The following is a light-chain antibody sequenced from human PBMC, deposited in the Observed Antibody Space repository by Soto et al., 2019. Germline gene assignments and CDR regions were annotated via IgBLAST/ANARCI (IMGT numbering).Light chain of an antibody. J-gene: IGLJ1*01. Sequence: QAVVTQPPSVSGAPGQRVTISCTGSSSNIGAGYDVHWYQQLPGTAPKLLIYGNSNRPSGVPDRFSGSKSGTSASLAITGLQAEDEADYYCQSYDSCLSGYVFGTGTKPTVL. V-gene: IGLV1-40*01. CDR2: GNS. CDR1: SSNIGAGYD. CDR3: QSYDSCLSGYV.